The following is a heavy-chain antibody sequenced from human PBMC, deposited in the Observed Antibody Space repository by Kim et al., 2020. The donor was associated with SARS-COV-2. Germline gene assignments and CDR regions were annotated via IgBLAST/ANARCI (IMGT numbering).Heavy chain of an antibody. V-gene: IGHV3-9*01. CDR3: AKETGVAPNTYYFDH. Sequence: GGSLRLSCEASGFEFERRSMSWVRQVPGKGLEWVSSISWSSGTVTYVDSVKGRFATSRDNANNVLYLQMSSLKSDDTGIYFCAKETGVAPNTYYFDHWGPGSLVTVSS. J-gene: IGHJ5*02. CDR2: ISWSSGTV. D-gene: IGHD2-8*02. CDR1: GFEFERRS.